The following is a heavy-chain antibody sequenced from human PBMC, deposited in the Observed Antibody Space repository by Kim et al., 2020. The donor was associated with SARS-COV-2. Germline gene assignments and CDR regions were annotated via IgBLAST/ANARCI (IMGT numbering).Heavy chain of an antibody. CDR3: ATAAGDAFDI. Sequence: SETLYLTCTVSGGSISSEDYYWSWIRQPPGKGLEWIGYTSHSGSTYYNPSLKSRITISTDTSKNHFSLTLTSVTTADTAVYYCATAAGDAFDIWGQGTMV. CDR1: GGSISSEDYY. D-gene: IGHD6-13*01. V-gene: IGHV4-30-4*01. CDR2: TSHSGST. J-gene: IGHJ3*02.